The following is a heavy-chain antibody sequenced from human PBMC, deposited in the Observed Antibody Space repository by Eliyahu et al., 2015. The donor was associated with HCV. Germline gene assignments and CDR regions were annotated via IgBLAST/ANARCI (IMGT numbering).Heavy chain of an antibody. Sequence: PSLKXXVTISVDTSKNQFSLKLSSVTAADTAVYYCAHKAVTRDYYYYGMDVWGQGTTVTVSS. D-gene: IGHD4-23*01. CDR3: AHKAVTRDYYYYGMDV. J-gene: IGHJ6*02. V-gene: IGHV4-31*02.